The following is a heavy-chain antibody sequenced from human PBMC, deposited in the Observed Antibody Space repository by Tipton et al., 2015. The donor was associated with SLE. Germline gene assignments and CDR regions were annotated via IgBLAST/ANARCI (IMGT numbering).Heavy chain of an antibody. J-gene: IGHJ3*02. V-gene: IGHV4-59*11. CDR1: GGSISSHY. CDR2: IYYSGST. CDR3: ARSSRDAFDI. D-gene: IGHD3-10*01. Sequence: LRLSCTVSGGSISSHYWSWIRQPPGKGLEWIGYIYYSGSTNYNPSLKSRVTISVDTSKNQFSLKLSSVTAADTAVYYCARSSRDAFDIWGQGTMVTVSS.